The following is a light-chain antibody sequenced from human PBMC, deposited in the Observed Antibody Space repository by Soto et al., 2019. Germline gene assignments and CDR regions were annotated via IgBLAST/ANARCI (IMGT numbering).Light chain of an antibody. Sequence: QSVLTQPPSASGTPGQRVTISCSGSSSNIGSNTVNWYQQLPGTAPKLLIYSNNQWPSGVPDRFSGSKSGTSASLAISGLQSEDEADYYCAAWDDSLNGPVFGTGTRSPS. CDR3: AAWDDSLNGPV. V-gene: IGLV1-44*01. CDR2: SNN. J-gene: IGLJ1*01. CDR1: SSNIGSNT.